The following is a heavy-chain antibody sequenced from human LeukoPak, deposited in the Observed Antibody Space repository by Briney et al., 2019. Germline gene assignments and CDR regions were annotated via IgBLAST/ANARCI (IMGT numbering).Heavy chain of an antibody. J-gene: IGHJ3*02. V-gene: IGHV3-74*01. Sequence: PGGSLRLSCAASGFTFSSYWMHWVRQAPGKGLVWVSRINSDGSSTSYADSVKGRFTISRDNAKNTLYLQMNSLRAEDTAVYYCARDLIYYGSGSYGAFDIWGQGTMVTVSS. CDR1: GFTFSSYW. D-gene: IGHD3-10*01. CDR3: ARDLIYYGSGSYGAFDI. CDR2: INSDGSST.